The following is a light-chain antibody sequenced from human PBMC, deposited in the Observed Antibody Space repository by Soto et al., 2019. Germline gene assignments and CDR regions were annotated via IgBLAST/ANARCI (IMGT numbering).Light chain of an antibody. V-gene: IGKV1-39*01. J-gene: IGKJ2*01. Sequence: DFQMTQSPSSLSASAGDRVTITCRASQSISSYLNWYQQKPGKAPKLLIYAASSLQSRVPSRFSRSGSGTDFTLTISSLQREDSETYYCQQSYSTPSFGQGTKLEIK. CDR1: QSISSY. CDR3: QQSYSTPS. CDR2: AAS.